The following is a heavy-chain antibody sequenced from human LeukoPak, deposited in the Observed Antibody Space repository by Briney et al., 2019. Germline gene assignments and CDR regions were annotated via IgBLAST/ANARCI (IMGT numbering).Heavy chain of an antibody. J-gene: IGHJ2*01. V-gene: IGHV4-59*08. CDR1: GGSISGYY. CDR3: ARQGPNSGSSRGWNFDL. D-gene: IGHD5-12*01. CDR2: IHYRGTG. Sequence: PSETLSLTCTVSGGSISGYYWSWIRQPPGKRLDWIGYIHYRGTGDSNPSLRSRVSMSVDTSKNQFSLKMSSLTASDTAMYYCARQGPNSGSSRGWNFDLWGRGTLLTVSS.